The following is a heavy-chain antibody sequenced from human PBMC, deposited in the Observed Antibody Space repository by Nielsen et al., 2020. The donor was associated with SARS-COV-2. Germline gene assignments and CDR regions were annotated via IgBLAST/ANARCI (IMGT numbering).Heavy chain of an antibody. Sequence: GGSLRLSCAASGFTFSSYAMHWVRQAPGKGLEWVAVISYDGSNKYYADSVKGRFTISRDNSKNTLYLQMNSLRAEDTAVYYCARDGVVAATLLNSYYYYYYMDVWGKGTTVTVSS. CDR2: ISYDGSNK. V-gene: IGHV3-30-3*01. D-gene: IGHD2-15*01. CDR3: ARDGVVAATLLNSYYYYYYMDV. J-gene: IGHJ6*03. CDR1: GFTFSSYA.